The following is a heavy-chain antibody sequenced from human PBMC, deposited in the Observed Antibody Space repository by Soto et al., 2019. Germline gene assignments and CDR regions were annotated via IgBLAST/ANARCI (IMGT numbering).Heavy chain of an antibody. CDR3: AAPPGKTSTVTRSGGVSFDP. Sequence: EVQLLESGGGLVQPGGSLRLSCAASGFTFSSYAMSWVRQAPGKGLEWVSASSGSGASTYYADSVKGRFTISRDNSKNTRYRHMKILGAHDTSVYDTAAPPGKTSTVTRSGGVSFDPWGQGTLVTVAS. CDR2: SSGSGAST. J-gene: IGHJ5*02. CDR1: GFTFSSYA. D-gene: IGHD2-2*01. V-gene: IGHV3-23*01.